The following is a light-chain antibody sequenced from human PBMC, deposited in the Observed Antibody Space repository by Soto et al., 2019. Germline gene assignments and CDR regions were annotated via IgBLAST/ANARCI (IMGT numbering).Light chain of an antibody. CDR1: SSNIGNNY. Sequence: QSVLTHPPSVSAAPGQKVTISCSGSSSNIGNNYVSWYQQLPGTAPKLLIYDNNKRPSGIPDRFSGSKSGTSATLGITGLQTGDEAEYYCGTWDSRLSAVVFGGGTKVTFL. J-gene: IGLJ2*01. CDR2: DNN. V-gene: IGLV1-51*01. CDR3: GTWDSRLSAVV.